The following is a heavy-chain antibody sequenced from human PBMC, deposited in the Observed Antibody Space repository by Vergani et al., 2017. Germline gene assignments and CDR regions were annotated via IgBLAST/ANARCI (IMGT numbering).Heavy chain of an antibody. D-gene: IGHD6-6*01. CDR2: IHYSENT. Sequence: QVKLQESGPGLVKSSETLSLTCSVSFDSIRNLYCNWIRQPPGKGLEWIGSIHYSENTNYNPSLKTRVTISVDTSKNQFSLTLTSVTAADTAVYYCARGGSIAAPSYLYYFYMDVWGKGTSVTVSS. J-gene: IGHJ6*03. CDR1: FDSIRNLY. CDR3: ARGGSIAAPSYLYYFYMDV. V-gene: IGHV4-59*11.